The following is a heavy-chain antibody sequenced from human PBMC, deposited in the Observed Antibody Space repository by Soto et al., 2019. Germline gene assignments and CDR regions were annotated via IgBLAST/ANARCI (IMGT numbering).Heavy chain of an antibody. D-gene: IGHD4-17*01. Sequence: SETLSLTCTDYGGSISSGDYYWRWLRQPPGKGLEWIGYIYYSGSTYYNPSLKSRVTISVDTSKNQFSLKLSSVTAADTAVYYCARVRTTVKHFDYWGQGTLVTVSS. CDR2: IYYSGST. CDR3: ARVRTTVKHFDY. CDR1: GGSISSGDYY. J-gene: IGHJ4*02. V-gene: IGHV4-30-4*01.